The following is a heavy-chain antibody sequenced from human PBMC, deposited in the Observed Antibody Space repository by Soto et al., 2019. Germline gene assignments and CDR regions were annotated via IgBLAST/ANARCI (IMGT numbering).Heavy chain of an antibody. J-gene: IGHJ4*02. CDR1: GFTVSSIY. Sequence: GGSLRLSCAASGFTVSSIYMYWVRQAPGTGLEWVSVIYSGGSTYHAESVRGRFTISRDDSKNMVYPQMNSLRAEDTAVYYCAKESVVVITGYWGQGTLVTVSS. CDR2: IYSGGST. V-gene: IGHV3-66*01. D-gene: IGHD3-22*01. CDR3: AKESVVVITGY.